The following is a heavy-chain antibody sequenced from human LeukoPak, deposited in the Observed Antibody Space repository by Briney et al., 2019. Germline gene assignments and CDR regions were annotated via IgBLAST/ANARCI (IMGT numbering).Heavy chain of an antibody. D-gene: IGHD5-24*01. CDR1: GFSFRNYG. V-gene: IGHV3-NL1*01. J-gene: IGHJ4*02. CDR2: FHTGGET. CDR3: ARGFAPAYNFGVFDY. Sequence: GGSLRLSCAASGFSFRNYGMHWVRQAPGKGLEWVSLFHTGGETEYADSVKGRFTMSRDTSQNTVSLHMNSLRAEDTAVYYCARGFAPAYNFGVFDYWGQGTLVTVSS.